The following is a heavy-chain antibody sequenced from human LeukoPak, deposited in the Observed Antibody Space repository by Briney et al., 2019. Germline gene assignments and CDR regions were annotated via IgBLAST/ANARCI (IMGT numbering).Heavy chain of an antibody. CDR1: GGSISSYY. CDR3: ARSDSSGWPDY. CDR2: IYYSGST. J-gene: IGHJ4*02. V-gene: IGHV4-59*01. D-gene: IGHD6-19*01. Sequence: PSETLSLTCTVSGGSISSYYWSWIRQPPGKGLEWIGYIYYSGSTNYNPSLKSRVTISVDTSKNQFSLKLSSVTAADTAVYYCARSDSSGWPDYWGQGTLVTVSS.